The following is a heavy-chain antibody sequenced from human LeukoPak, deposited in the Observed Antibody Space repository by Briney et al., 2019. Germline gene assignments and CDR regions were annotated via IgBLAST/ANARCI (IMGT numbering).Heavy chain of an antibody. CDR1: GFTFSSYS. J-gene: IGHJ3*02. V-gene: IGHV3-21*01. CDR3: ARAFTRMTTVTTDAFDI. Sequence: PGGSLRLSCAASGFTFSSYSMNWVRQAPGKGLEWVSSISSSSSYIYYADSVKGRFTISRDNAKNSLYLQMNSLRAEDTAVYYCARAFTRMTTVTTDAFDIWGQGTMVTVSS. D-gene: IGHD4-17*01. CDR2: ISSSSSYI.